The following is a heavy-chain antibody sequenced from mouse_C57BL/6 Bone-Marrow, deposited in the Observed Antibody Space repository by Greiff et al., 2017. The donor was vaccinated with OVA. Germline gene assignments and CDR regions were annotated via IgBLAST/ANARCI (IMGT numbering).Heavy chain of an antibody. CDR3: ARLKLGRPLVDD. Sequence: QVQLQQPGAELVKPGASVKLSCKASGYTFTSYWMQWVKQRPGQGLEWIGEIDPSDSYTNYNQKFKGKATLTVDTPSSTAYMQLSSLTSEDSAVYYCARLKLGRPLVDDWGEGTTLTVSS. D-gene: IGHD4-1*01. V-gene: IGHV1-50*01. J-gene: IGHJ2*01. CDR1: GYTFTSYW. CDR2: IDPSDSYT.